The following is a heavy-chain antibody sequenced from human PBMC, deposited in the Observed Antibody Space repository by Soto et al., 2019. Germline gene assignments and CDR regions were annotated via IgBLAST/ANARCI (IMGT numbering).Heavy chain of an antibody. D-gene: IGHD5-12*01. J-gene: IGHJ5*02. V-gene: IGHV3-23*01. Sequence: GGSLRLSCAASGFTFGIYAMSWVRQAPGTGLEWVSAISGTADNTYYADSVKGRFTISRDNSKNTLYLQLNSLRAEDTAVYYCAKNGYGSDVLWWFGPWGQGTLVTVSS. CDR2: ISGTADNT. CDR1: GFTFGIYA. CDR3: AKNGYGSDVLWWFGP.